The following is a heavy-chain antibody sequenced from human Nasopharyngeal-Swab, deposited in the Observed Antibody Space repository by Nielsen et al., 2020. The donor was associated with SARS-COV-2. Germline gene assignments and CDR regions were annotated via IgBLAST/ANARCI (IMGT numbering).Heavy chain of an antibody. CDR2: LYYGGST. CDR3: ATLSSSWYEYYFDY. J-gene: IGHJ4*02. CDR1: GGSISSSTYY. V-gene: IGHV4-39*01. D-gene: IGHD6-13*01. Sequence: SETLSLTCTVSGGSISSSTYYWAWIRQPPGKGLEWIGSLYYGGSTYYNPSLKSRVTISVDTSKNQFSLKLSSVTAADTAVYYCATLSSSWYEYYFDYWGQGTLVTASS.